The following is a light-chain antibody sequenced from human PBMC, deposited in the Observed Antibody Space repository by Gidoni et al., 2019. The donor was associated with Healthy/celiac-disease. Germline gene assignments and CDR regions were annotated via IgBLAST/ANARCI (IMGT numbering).Light chain of an antibody. CDR1: NIGSKS. CDR2: ADS. J-gene: IGLJ2*01. V-gene: IGLV3-21*02. Sequence: SYVLTQPPSVSVAPGQTARITCGGNNIGSKSVPWYQQKPGQAPVLVVYADSDRPSGIPERFSGSNSGNTATLTISRVEAGDEADYYCQVWDSSSDVVFGGGTKLTVL. CDR3: QVWDSSSDVV.